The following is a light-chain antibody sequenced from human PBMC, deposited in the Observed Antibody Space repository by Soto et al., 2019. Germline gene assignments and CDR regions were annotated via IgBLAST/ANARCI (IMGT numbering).Light chain of an antibody. J-gene: IGKJ2*01. Sequence: EIVMTQSPATLSVSPGERATLSCRASQSVSSNLAWYQQKPGQAPKLLIYGASTRATGLPARFSGSGSGTAFTLTISSRQSEDFAVYYCQQYNNWTLYTFGQGTKLEIK. CDR3: QQYNNWTLYT. CDR2: GAS. V-gene: IGKV3-15*01. CDR1: QSVSSN.